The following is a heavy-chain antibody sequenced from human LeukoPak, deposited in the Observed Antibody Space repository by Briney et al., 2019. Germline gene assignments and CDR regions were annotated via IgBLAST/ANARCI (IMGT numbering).Heavy chain of an antibody. CDR2: INPKTGGT. J-gene: IGHJ5*02. Sequence: ASVKVSCKASGYTFSDYFMHWVRQAPGQGLEWMGWINPKTGGTTYAQKFQGRVTMPRDMSITTAYMDLSRLRSDDTAVYYCTRAFEYGWFDPWGQGTQVIVSS. V-gene: IGHV1-2*02. CDR3: TRAFEYGWFDP. D-gene: IGHD4-17*01. CDR1: GYTFSDYF.